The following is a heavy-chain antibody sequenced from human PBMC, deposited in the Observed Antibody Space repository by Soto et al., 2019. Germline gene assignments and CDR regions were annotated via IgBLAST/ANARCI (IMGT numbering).Heavy chain of an antibody. Sequence: QVQLQESGPGLVKPSETLSLTCTVSGGSISSYYWSWIRQPPGKGLEWIGYIYYSGSTNYNPSLKRRVTISVDTSKNQFSLKLSSVTAADTAVYYCARDREGSSVFDYWGQGTLVTVSS. V-gene: IGHV4-59*01. J-gene: IGHJ4*02. D-gene: IGHD6-6*01. CDR3: ARDREGSSVFDY. CDR2: IYYSGST. CDR1: GGSISSYY.